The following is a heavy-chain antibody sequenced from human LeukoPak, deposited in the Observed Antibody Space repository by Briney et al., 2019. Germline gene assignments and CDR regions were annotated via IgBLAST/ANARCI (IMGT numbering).Heavy chain of an antibody. CDR3: ARQGHPLYGGNSFLNY. D-gene: IGHD4-23*01. Sequence: KASETLSLTCTVSGGSISSYYWSWIRQPPGKGLEWIGYIYYSGSTYYNPSLKSRVTISVDTSKNQFSLKLSSVTAADTAVYYCARQGHPLYGGNSFLNYWGQGTLVTVSS. V-gene: IGHV4-59*08. CDR1: GGSISSYY. J-gene: IGHJ4*02. CDR2: IYYSGST.